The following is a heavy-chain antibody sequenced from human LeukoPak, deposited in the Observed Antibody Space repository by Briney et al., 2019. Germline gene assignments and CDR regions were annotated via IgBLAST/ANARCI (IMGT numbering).Heavy chain of an antibody. CDR2: INPKNGDT. CDR3: AREAGDNAYDI. V-gene: IGHV1-2*02. CDR1: GYTFTDFY. Sequence: GASVKVPCKASGYTFTDFYMHWVRQAPGQGLEWMGWINPKNGDTRYVQKFQGRVTMTRDTSISTSYMEVSRLTSDDTAVYYCAREAGDNAYDIWGQGTVVTVSS. D-gene: IGHD2-21*01. J-gene: IGHJ3*02.